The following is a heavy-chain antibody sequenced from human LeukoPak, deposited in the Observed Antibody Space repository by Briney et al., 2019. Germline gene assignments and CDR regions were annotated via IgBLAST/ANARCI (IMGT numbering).Heavy chain of an antibody. Sequence: SVKVSCKASGFTFTSSAMQWVRQARGQRLEWIGWIVVGSGNTNYAQKFQERVTITRDMSTSTAYMELSSLRSEDTAVYYCAADGPGGSGAFDIWGQGTMVTVSS. J-gene: IGHJ3*02. CDR2: IVVGSGNT. CDR3: AADGPGGSGAFDI. D-gene: IGHD3-16*01. V-gene: IGHV1-58*02. CDR1: GFTFTSSA.